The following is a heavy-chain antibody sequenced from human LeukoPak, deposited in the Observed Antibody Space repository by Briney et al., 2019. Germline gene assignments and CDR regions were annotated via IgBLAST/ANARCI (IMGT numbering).Heavy chain of an antibody. J-gene: IGHJ3*02. CDR3: ARSGPTILIAAAGDDAFDI. Sequence: ASVKVSCKASGYTFTGYYMHWVRQAPGQGLEWMGWINPNSGGTNYAQKFQGRVTMTRDTSISTAYMELSRLRSDDTAVYYCARSGPTILIAAAGDDAFDIWGQGTMVTVSS. CDR2: INPNSGGT. D-gene: IGHD6-13*01. V-gene: IGHV1-2*02. CDR1: GYTFTGYY.